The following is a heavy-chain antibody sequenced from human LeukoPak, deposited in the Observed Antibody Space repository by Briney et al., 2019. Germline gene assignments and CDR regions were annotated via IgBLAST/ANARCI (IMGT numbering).Heavy chain of an antibody. D-gene: IGHD3-3*01. Sequence: PGGSLRLSCAASGFTFITYSMTWVRQAPGKGLEWVSLISGGNIAYYADSVKSRFTISRDNSKRTLFLQMNSLRAEDTAFYYCAKAELGVDTFFDYWGQGTLVTVSS. V-gene: IGHV3-53*01. CDR3: AKAELGVDTFFDY. CDR2: ISGGNIA. J-gene: IGHJ4*02. CDR1: GFTFITYS.